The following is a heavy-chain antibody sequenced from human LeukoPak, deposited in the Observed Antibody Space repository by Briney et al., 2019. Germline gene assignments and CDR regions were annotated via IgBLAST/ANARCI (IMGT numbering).Heavy chain of an antibody. Sequence: GGSLRLSCAASGFTFSSYAMTWVRQAPGKGLEWVSTINNSGGSTYYADSVKGRFTVSRDNSKNTLYLEMISLRAEDTAMYYCVKNTIKWNYPRLFDYWGQGTLVTVSS. CDR2: INNSGGST. CDR3: VKNTIKWNYPRLFDY. CDR1: GFTFSSYA. D-gene: IGHD5-12*01. J-gene: IGHJ4*02. V-gene: IGHV3-23*01.